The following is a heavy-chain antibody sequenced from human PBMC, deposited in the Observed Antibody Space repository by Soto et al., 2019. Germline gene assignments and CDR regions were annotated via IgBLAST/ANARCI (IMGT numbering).Heavy chain of an antibody. Sequence: EVQLLESGGGLVQPGGSLRVSCAASGFTFSSYAMTWVRQAPGKGLEWVSAISGSGTSTYYADSVKGRFTISRDISKNTLYLQMNSLTAEDTAVYFCAKGSSKQWLASLDYWGLGTLVTVSS. CDR3: AKGSSKQWLASLDY. D-gene: IGHD6-19*01. CDR1: GFTFSSYA. CDR2: ISGSGTST. J-gene: IGHJ4*02. V-gene: IGHV3-23*01.